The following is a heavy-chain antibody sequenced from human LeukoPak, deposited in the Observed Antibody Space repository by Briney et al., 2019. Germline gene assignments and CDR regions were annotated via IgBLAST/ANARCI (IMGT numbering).Heavy chain of an antibody. Sequence: ASVKVSCKASGGTFSSYAISWVRQAPGQGLEWMGGIIPIFGTANYAQKFQGRVTITADESTSTAYMELSSLRSEDTAVYYCASHKTDFWSGYYHYYYYGMDVWGQGTTVTVSS. V-gene: IGHV1-69*13. CDR3: ASHKTDFWSGYYHYYYYGMDV. CDR2: IIPIFGTA. J-gene: IGHJ6*02. D-gene: IGHD3-3*01. CDR1: GGTFSSYA.